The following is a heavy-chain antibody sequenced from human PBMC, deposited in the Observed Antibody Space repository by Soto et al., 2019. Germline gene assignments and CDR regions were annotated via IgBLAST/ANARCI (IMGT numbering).Heavy chain of an antibody. D-gene: IGHD1-26*01. CDR3: ARNSPGIVGATPWVYYHYGMDV. J-gene: IGHJ6*02. Sequence: SVKVSCKASGGTFSSYAISWVRQAPGQGLEWMGGIIPIFGTANYAQKFQGRVTITADESTSTAYMELSSLRSEDTAVYYCARNSPGIVGATPWVYYHYGMDVWGQGTTVTVSS. V-gene: IGHV1-69*13. CDR1: GGTFSSYA. CDR2: IIPIFGTA.